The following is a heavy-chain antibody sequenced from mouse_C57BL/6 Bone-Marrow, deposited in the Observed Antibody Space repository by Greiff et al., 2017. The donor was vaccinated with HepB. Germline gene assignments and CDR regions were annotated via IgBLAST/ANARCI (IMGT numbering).Heavy chain of an antibody. J-gene: IGHJ2*01. V-gene: IGHV1-63*01. Sequence: QVQLKQSGAELVRPGTSVKMSCKASGYTFTNYWRGWAKQRPGHGLEWIGDIYPGGGYTNYNEKFKGKATLTADKSSSTAYMQFSSLTSEDSAIYYCARASYFDYWGQGTTLTVSS. CDR2: IYPGGGYT. CDR1: GYTFTNYW. CDR3: ARASYFDY.